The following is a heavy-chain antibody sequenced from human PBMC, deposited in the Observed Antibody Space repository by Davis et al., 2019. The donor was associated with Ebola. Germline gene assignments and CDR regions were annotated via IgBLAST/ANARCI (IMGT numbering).Heavy chain of an antibody. V-gene: IGHV1-2*06. Sequence: ASVKVSCKASGYTFTSYYMHWVRQAPGQGLEWLGRLNPNSGGTNYAQKFQGRVTMTRDTSISTAYMELSRLRSDDTAVYYCASAETDILTGYYKIWGQGTMVTVSS. J-gene: IGHJ3*02. D-gene: IGHD3-9*01. CDR1: GYTFTSYY. CDR3: ASAETDILTGYYKI. CDR2: LNPNSGGT.